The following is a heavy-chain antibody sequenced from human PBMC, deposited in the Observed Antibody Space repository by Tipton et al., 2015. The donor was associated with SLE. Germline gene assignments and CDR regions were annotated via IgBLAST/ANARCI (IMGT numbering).Heavy chain of an antibody. CDR3: ARDGVIAAGWWYFDL. D-gene: IGHD6-13*01. Sequence: TLSLTCAVYGGSFSGYYWSWIRQPPGKGLEWIGEINHSGSTNYNPSLKSRVTISVDTSKNQFSLKLSSVTAADTAVYYCARDGVIAAGWWYFDLWGRGTLVTVSS. J-gene: IGHJ2*01. CDR1: GGSFSGYY. CDR2: INHSGST. V-gene: IGHV4-34*01.